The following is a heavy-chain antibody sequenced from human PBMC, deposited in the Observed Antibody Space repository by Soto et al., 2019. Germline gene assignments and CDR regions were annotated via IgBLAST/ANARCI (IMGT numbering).Heavy chain of an antibody. Sequence: PGESLKISCKGSGYSFTSYWISWVRQMPGKGLEWMGRIDPSDSYTNYSPSFQGHVTISADKSISTAYLQWSSLKASDTAMYYCARRGGGSSGLWYYYYGMDVWGQGTTVTVSS. V-gene: IGHV5-10-1*01. CDR3: ARRGGGSSGLWYYYYGMDV. CDR1: GYSFTSYW. D-gene: IGHD6-19*01. J-gene: IGHJ6*02. CDR2: IDPSDSYT.